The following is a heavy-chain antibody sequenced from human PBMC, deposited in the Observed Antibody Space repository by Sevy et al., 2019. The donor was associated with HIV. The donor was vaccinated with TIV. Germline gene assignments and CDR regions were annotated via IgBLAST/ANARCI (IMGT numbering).Heavy chain of an antibody. CDR2: ITGGGDST. CDR1: GFTVSTYA. J-gene: IGHJ4*02. CDR3: AGGDTSMVTDLDY. Sequence: GGSLRLSCAASGFTVSTYAINWVRQAPGEGLEWVSAITGGGDSTYYADSVKGRFTISRDNSKNVMYLQMNSRRAEDTDVYYCAGGDTSMVTDLDYWGQGTLVTVSS. D-gene: IGHD5-18*01. V-gene: IGHV3-23*01.